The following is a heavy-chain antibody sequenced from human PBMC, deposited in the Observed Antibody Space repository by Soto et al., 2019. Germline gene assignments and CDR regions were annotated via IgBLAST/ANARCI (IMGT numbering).Heavy chain of an antibody. CDR3: AKDPEYSGYDSNWFDP. Sequence: EVQLLESGGGLVQPGGSLRLSCAASGFTFSSYAMSWVRQAPGKGLEWVSAISGSGGSTYYADSVKGRFTSSRDNSNNTLYMQMNSLRAEDTAVYYCAKDPEYSGYDSNWFDPWGQGTLVTVSS. V-gene: IGHV3-23*01. J-gene: IGHJ5*02. CDR2: ISGSGGST. CDR1: GFTFSSYA. D-gene: IGHD5-12*01.